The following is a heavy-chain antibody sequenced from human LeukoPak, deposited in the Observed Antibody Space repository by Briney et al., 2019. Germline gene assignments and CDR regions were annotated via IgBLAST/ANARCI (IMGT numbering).Heavy chain of an antibody. J-gene: IGHJ4*02. D-gene: IGHD5-12*01. Sequence: GSSLRLSCAASGFIFSSYAIHWVRQAPGKGLDWVAVISYDGDNKYYADSVKGRFTISRDNSRNTLYLQVSSLRPEDTAAYYCARGHSGYDSGLDSWGQGTLVTVSS. V-gene: IGHV3-30*04. CDR1: GFIFSSYA. CDR3: ARGHSGYDSGLDS. CDR2: ISYDGDNK.